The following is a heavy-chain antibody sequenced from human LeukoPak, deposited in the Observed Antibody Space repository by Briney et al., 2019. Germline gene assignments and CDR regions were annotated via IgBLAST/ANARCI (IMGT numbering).Heavy chain of an antibody. CDR1: GGSISSYY. Sequence: SETLSLTCTVSGGSISSYYWSWIRQPPGKGLEWIGYIYYSGSTNCNPSLKSRVTISVDTSKNQFSLKLSPVTAADTAVYYCARGHPAAHRAFDIWGQGTMVTVSS. CDR3: ARGHPAAHRAFDI. CDR2: IYYSGST. D-gene: IGHD2-2*01. V-gene: IGHV4-59*01. J-gene: IGHJ3*02.